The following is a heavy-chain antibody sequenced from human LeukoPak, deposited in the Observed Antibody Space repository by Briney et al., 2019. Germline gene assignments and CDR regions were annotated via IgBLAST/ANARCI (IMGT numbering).Heavy chain of an antibody. J-gene: IGHJ4*02. Sequence: EASVKVSCKASGYTFTSYAISWVRQAPGQGLEWMGWISAYNGDTNYAQKLQGRVTMTTDTSTSTAYMELRSLRSDDTAVYYCARTSDLWVVTAIQYWGQGTLVTVSS. CDR1: GYTFTSYA. D-gene: IGHD2-21*02. CDR2: ISAYNGDT. V-gene: IGHV1-18*01. CDR3: ARTSDLWVVTAIQY.